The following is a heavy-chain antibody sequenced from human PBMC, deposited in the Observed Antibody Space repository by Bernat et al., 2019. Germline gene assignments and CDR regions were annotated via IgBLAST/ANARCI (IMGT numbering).Heavy chain of an antibody. D-gene: IGHD3-10*01. Sequence: QVQLVQSGAEVKKPGSSVKVSCKASGGTFSSYAISWVRQAPGQGLEWMGGIIPIFGTANYAQKFQGRVTITADESTSTAYMELSSLRSEDTAVYYCARDNWEYGSGSYSANYYYMDVWGKGTTVTVSS. CDR3: ARDNWEYGSGSYSANYYYMDV. J-gene: IGHJ6*03. CDR1: GGTFSSYA. CDR2: IIPIFGTA. V-gene: IGHV1-69*01.